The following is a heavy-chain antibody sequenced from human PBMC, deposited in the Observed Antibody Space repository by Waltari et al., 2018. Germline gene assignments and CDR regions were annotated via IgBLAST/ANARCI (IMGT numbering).Heavy chain of an antibody. CDR3: AKIGYCSSTSCYEGAFDI. V-gene: IGHV1-69*01. J-gene: IGHJ3*02. CDR1: GGTFSSYA. CDR2: IIPIFGTA. D-gene: IGHD2-2*01. Sequence: QVQLVQSGAEVKKPGSSVKVACKASGGTFSSYAISWVRQAPGQGLEWMGGIIPIFGTANYAQKFQGRVTITADESTSTAYMELSSLRSEDTAVYYCAKIGYCSSTSCYEGAFDIWGQGTMVTVSS.